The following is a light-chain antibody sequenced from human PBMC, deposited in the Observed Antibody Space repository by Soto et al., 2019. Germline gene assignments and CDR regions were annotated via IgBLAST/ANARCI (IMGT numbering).Light chain of an antibody. Sequence: EIVLTQSPGTLSLSPGERATLSCRASQSVSSSYLAWYQQKPGQAPRLLIYGASSRATGIPDRFSGSGSGTDFTLTISRLEPEDFAVYYCQQYGSSLFTFGPGTTVAIK. CDR1: QSVSSSY. CDR3: QQYGSSLFT. CDR2: GAS. J-gene: IGKJ3*01. V-gene: IGKV3-20*01.